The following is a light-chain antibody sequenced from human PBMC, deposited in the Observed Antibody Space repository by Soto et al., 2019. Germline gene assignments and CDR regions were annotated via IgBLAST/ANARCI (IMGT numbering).Light chain of an antibody. J-gene: IGKJ4*01. Sequence: EIVLTQSPATLSVSPGERVTLSCRASQSVSDNLAWYQQKPGQAPRLLIYGASIRATDIPARFSGSGSGTEFSLTISSLQSEDFAVYYCQQYNDWPLTFGGGHKVEIK. CDR2: GAS. CDR3: QQYNDWPLT. CDR1: QSVSDN. V-gene: IGKV3D-15*01.